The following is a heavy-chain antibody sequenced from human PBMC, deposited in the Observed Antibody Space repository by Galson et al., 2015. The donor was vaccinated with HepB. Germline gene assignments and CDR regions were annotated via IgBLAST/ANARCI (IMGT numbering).Heavy chain of an antibody. J-gene: IGHJ4*02. CDR1: GFTFSSYS. V-gene: IGHV3-48*01. CDR3: TRLHYYTSGSYGGFDY. CDR2: ISSSSSTI. Sequence: SLRLSCAASGFTFSSYSMNWVRQAPGKGLEWVSYISSSSSTIYYADSVKGRFTISRDNAKNSLYLQVNSLKTEDTAVYYCTRLHYYTSGSYGGFDYWGQGALVTVSS. D-gene: IGHD3-10*01.